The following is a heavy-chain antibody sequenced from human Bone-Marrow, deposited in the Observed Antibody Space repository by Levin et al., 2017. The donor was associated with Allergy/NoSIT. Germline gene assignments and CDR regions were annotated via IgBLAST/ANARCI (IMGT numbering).Heavy chain of an antibody. J-gene: IGHJ4*02. CDR3: AREAHYGPHFDY. V-gene: IGHV4-31*03. CDR2: IYYSGST. D-gene: IGHD4-17*01. Sequence: RPSETLSLTCTVSGGSISSGGYSWSWIRQHPGKGLEWIGYIYYSGSTYYTPSLKSRVTISVDTSKNQFSLKLSSVTAADTAVYYCAREAHYGPHFDYWGQGTLVTVSS. CDR1: GGSISSGGYS.